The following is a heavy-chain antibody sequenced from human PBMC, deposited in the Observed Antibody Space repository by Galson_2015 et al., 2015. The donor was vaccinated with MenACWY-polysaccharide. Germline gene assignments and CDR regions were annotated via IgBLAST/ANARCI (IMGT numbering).Heavy chain of an antibody. D-gene: IGHD3-10*01. V-gene: IGHV2-5*02. J-gene: IGHJ4*02. CDR3: GSGSGRTIDY. Sequence: PALVTPTQTLTLPCTFSGFALPTRGVGVVWIRQPPGQALEWLTLIFWDDDERSSPSLKSRRTITKETSKNQVVLTMTNMDPVDTATYYCGSGSGRTIDYWGQGTLVTVSS. CDR1: GFALPTRGVG. CDR2: IFWDDDE.